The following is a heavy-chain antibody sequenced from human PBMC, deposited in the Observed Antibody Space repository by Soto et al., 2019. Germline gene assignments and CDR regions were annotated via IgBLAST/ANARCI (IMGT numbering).Heavy chain of an antibody. CDR1: GYSFSSYW. Sequence: PGESLKISCKGSGYSFSSYWINWVRQMPGKGLEWMGRIDPSDSHTNYSPSFQGHVTISVDKSISTAYLQWSSLKASDTSMNYWARLSVQLWMDVWGQGTTVTVSS. CDR3: ARLSVQLWMDV. J-gene: IGHJ6*02. CDR2: IDPSDSHT. V-gene: IGHV5-10-1*01. D-gene: IGHD5-18*01.